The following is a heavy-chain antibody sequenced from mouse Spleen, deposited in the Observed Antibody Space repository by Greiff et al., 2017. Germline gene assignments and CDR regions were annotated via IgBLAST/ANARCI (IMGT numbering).Heavy chain of an antibody. D-gene: IGHD1-1*01. Sequence: EVKLMESGGGLVQPGGSLKLSCATSGFTFSDYYMYWVRQTPEKRLEWVAYISNGGGSTYYPDTVKGRFTISRDNAKNTLYLQMSRLKSEDTAMYYCARNYGSTPFAYWGQGTLVTVSA. V-gene: IGHV5-12*02. CDR3: ARNYGSTPFAY. CDR2: ISNGGGST. CDR1: GFTFSDYY. J-gene: IGHJ3*01.